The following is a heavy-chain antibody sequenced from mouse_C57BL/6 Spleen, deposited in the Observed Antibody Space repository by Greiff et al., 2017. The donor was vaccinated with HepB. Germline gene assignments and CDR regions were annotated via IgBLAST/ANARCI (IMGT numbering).Heavy chain of an antibody. CDR1: GYAFSSSW. D-gene: IGHD1-1*01. CDR3: ARSGEYYGSSRGYYAMDY. J-gene: IGHJ4*01. Sequence: VQLQQSGPELVKPGASVKISCKASGYAFSSSWMNWVKQRPGKGLEWIGRIYPGDGDTNYNGKVKGKATLTADKSSSTAYMQLSSLTSEDSAVYFCARSGEYYGSSRGYYAMDYWGQGTSVTVSS. CDR2: IYPGDGDT. V-gene: IGHV1-82*01.